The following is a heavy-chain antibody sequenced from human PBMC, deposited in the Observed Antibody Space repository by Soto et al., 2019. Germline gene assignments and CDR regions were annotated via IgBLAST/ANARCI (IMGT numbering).Heavy chain of an antibody. D-gene: IGHD2-21*01. CDR1: GGSITSNW. J-gene: IGHJ4*02. Sequence: QVQLQESGPGLMKPSGTLSLTCAVSGGSITSNWWSWVRQPPGKGLEWIAEIFHTGSANYNPSLMGRLTISMDKSRNHLSLNLHSVTAAETAVYYCARHIAVSGTRGFDHWGQGTLVTVSS. CDR2: IFHTGSA. V-gene: IGHV4-4*02. CDR3: ARHIAVSGTRGFDH.